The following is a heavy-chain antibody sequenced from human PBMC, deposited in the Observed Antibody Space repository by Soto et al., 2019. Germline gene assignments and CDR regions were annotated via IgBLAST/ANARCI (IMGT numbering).Heavy chain of an antibody. D-gene: IGHD2-2*01. CDR3: ARSVVVPGAQIAY. J-gene: IGHJ4*02. Sequence: KPSETLSLTCSVSGGSITGSYWSWIRQSPGKGLEWLDYVYYTESTNYSPSLMILFSITVDTSKDEFSLRLSSVTAEDTAVYLCARSVVVPGAQIAYWGQGSHVTVS. V-gene: IGHV4-59*01. CDR2: VYYTEST. CDR1: GGSITGSY.